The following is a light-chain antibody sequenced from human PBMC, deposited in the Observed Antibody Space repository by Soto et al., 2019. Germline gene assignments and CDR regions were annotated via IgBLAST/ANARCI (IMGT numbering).Light chain of an antibody. CDR1: QSLAHSDGNTY. CDR3: MQGTHRPYT. V-gene: IGKV2-30*02. J-gene: IGKJ2*01. CDR2: KVS. Sequence: DVVMTQSPLSLPVTLGQPASISCRSSQSLAHSDGNTYLNWFQQRTGQSPRRLIYKVSNRDSGVPERFSGSGSVTDFTLTISRVEAEDVGVYYCMQGTHRPYTFGQGTKLEIK.